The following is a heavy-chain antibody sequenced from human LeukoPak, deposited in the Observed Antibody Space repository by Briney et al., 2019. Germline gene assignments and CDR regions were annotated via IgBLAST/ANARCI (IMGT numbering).Heavy chain of an antibody. Sequence: SETLSLTCTVSGGSISSGDYYWSWIRQPPGKGLEWIGYIYYSGSTYYNPSLKSRVIISVDRSKNQFSLKLSSVTAADTAVYYCARGTRNYGGPSYWYFDLWGRGTLVTVSS. D-gene: IGHD4-23*01. CDR1: GGSISSGDYY. J-gene: IGHJ2*01. CDR2: IYYSGST. V-gene: IGHV4-30-4*01. CDR3: ARGTRNYGGPSYWYFDL.